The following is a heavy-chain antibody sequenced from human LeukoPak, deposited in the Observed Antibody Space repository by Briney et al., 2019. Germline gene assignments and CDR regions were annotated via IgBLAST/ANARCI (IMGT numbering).Heavy chain of an antibody. CDR3: ARDPDLSGYSFFDY. CDR2: IKSDGSST. CDR1: GLTFSGYW. Sequence: GGSLRLSCAASGLTFSGYWMHWVRQAPGKGLVWVSRIKSDGSSTTYVDSVKGRFTISRDNAKNTLYLQMNSLRAGDTAVYYCARDPDLSGYSFFDYWGQGTLVTVSS. D-gene: IGHD3-22*01. V-gene: IGHV3-74*01. J-gene: IGHJ4*02.